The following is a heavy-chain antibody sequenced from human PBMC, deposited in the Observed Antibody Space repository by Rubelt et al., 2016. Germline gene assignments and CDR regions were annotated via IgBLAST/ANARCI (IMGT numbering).Heavy chain of an antibody. CDR1: GGSFSGYY. Sequence: QVQLQQWGAGLLKPSETLSLTCAVYGGSFSGYYWSWIRQPPGKGLEWIGEINHSGSTNYNPSRKSRVTVVVDTSNDRFTLKLSSVTAADTAVYYCARHSHNCSSSSCGLNWFDPWGQGTLVTVSS. D-gene: IGHD2-2*01. V-gene: IGHV4-34*01. CDR3: ARHSHNCSSSSCGLNWFDP. J-gene: IGHJ5*02. CDR2: INHSGST.